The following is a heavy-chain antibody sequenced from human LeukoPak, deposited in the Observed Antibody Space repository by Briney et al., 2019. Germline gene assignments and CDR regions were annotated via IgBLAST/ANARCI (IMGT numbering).Heavy chain of an antibody. J-gene: IGHJ4*02. V-gene: IGHV3-66*01. CDR3: ARSNCDSCYRGVWYYFDF. CDR2: IYSDGGGGST. D-gene: IGHD2-2*01. Sequence: GGSLRLSCAASGLTVSSNYMSWVRQAPGKGLEWVSVIYSDGGGGSTYYADSVKGRFTISRDNSKNTLFLQMNSLRAEDTAVYYCARSNCDSCYRGVWYYFDFWGQGTLVTVSS. CDR1: GLTVSSNY.